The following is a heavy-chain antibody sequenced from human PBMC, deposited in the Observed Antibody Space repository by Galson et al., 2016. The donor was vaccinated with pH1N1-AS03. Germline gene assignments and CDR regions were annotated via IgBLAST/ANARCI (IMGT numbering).Heavy chain of an antibody. Sequence: SLRLSCAGSGFTSSSYWMTWVRQAPGKGLEWVATIKEDGSVKHYVDSVKGRFTISRDNAKNSLYLQMNSLRADDTAEDYCARAIGEAGSAWGQGTLVTVSS. CDR2: IKEDGSVK. V-gene: IGHV3-7*03. CDR1: GFTSSSYW. J-gene: IGHJ4*02. CDR3: ARAIGEAGSA. D-gene: IGHD6-13*01.